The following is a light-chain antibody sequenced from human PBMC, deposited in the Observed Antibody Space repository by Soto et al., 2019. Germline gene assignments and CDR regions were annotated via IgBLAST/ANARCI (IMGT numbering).Light chain of an antibody. Sequence: IVLTQSPGTLSLSPGERATLSCRASQSVSIWLAWYQQKPGKAPKLLIYDASSLESGVPSRFSGSGSGTDFTLTISRLEPEDFAVYYCQQYGSSPWTFGQGTKVDIK. V-gene: IGKV3-20*01. J-gene: IGKJ1*01. CDR3: QQYGSSPWT. CDR1: QSVSIW. CDR2: DAS.